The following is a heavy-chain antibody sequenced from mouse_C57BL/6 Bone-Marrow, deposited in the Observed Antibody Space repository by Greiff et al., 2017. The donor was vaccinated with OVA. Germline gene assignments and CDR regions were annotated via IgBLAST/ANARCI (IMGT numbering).Heavy chain of an antibody. CDR1: GFTFSSYA. J-gene: IGHJ4*01. CDR2: ISDGGSYT. Sequence: EVMLVESGGGLVKPGGSLKLSCAASGFTFSSYAMSWVRQTPEKRLEWVATISDGGSYTYYPDNVKGRFTISRDNAKNNLYLQMSHLKSEDTAMYYGARDYGHGGSAMDYWGQGTSVTVSS. D-gene: IGHD1-1*02. V-gene: IGHV5-4*01. CDR3: ARDYGHGGSAMDY.